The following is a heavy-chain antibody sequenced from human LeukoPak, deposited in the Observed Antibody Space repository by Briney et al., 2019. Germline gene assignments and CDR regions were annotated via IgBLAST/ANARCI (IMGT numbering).Heavy chain of an antibody. J-gene: IGHJ4*02. Sequence: GGSLRLSCAASGFTFSSYGMHWVRQAPGKGLEWVAVISYDGSNKYYADSVKGRFTISRDNSKNTLYLQMNSLRAEDTAVYYCARDPISSSSWFDYWGQGTLVTVSS. D-gene: IGHD6-13*01. CDR3: ARDPISSSSWFDY. CDR1: GFTFSSYG. V-gene: IGHV3-30*03. CDR2: ISYDGSNK.